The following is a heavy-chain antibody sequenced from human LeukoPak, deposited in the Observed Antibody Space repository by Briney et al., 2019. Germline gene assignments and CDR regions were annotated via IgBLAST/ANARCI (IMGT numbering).Heavy chain of an antibody. CDR2: IYYSGST. V-gene: IGHV4-59*08. D-gene: IGHD6-19*01. CDR1: GGSISSYY. CDR3: ASLYSSGPKTFDY. Sequence: KPSETLSLTCTVSGGSISSYYWSWIRQPPGKGLEWIGYIYYSGSTNYNPPLKSRVTISVDTSKNQFSLKLSSVTAADTAVYYCASLYSSGPKTFDYWGQGTLVTVSS. J-gene: IGHJ4*02.